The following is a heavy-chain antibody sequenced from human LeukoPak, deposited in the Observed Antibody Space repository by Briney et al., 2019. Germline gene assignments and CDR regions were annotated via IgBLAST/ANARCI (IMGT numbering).Heavy chain of an antibody. Sequence: SETLSLTCTVSGGSISSGGYYWSWIRQPAGKGLEWIGRIYTSGSTNYNPSLKSRVTISVDTSKNQFSLKLSSVTAADTAVYYCARDRYYYDSSGYWFDPWGQGTLVTVSS. CDR3: ARDRYYYDSSGYWFDP. J-gene: IGHJ5*02. CDR2: IYTSGST. D-gene: IGHD3-22*01. CDR1: GGSISSGGYY. V-gene: IGHV4-61*02.